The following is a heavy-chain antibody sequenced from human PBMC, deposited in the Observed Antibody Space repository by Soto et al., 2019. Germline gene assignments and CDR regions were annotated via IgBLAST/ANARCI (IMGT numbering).Heavy chain of an antibody. J-gene: IGHJ6*02. V-gene: IGHV1-69*01. CDR1: GGTFSSYA. Sequence: QVQLVQSGAEVKKPGSSVKVSCKASGGTFSSYAISWVRQAPGQGLEWMGGIIPIFGTANYAQKFQGRVTITADESTRTAYMELSSLRAEDTAVSYCARAPDFWSGYDYYYGMDVWGQGTTVTVSS. D-gene: IGHD3-3*01. CDR2: IIPIFGTA. CDR3: ARAPDFWSGYDYYYGMDV.